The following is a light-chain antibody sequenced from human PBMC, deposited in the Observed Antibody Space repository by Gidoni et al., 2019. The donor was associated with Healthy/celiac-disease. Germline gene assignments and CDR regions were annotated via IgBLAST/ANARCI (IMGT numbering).Light chain of an antibody. CDR2: WAS. Sequence: DMVRIQSPDSVAVSLGERATINCKSSQSVLYSSTNKNYLAWYQQKPGQPPKLLIYWASTRESGVPDRFSGSGSGTDFTLTISSLQAEDVAVYFCQQYYSTPQTFGQGTKVEIK. CDR1: QSVLYSSTNKNY. V-gene: IGKV4-1*01. CDR3: QQYYSTPQT. J-gene: IGKJ1*01.